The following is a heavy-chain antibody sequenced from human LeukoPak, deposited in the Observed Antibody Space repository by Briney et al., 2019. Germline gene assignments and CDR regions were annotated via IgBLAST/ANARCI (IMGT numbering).Heavy chain of an antibody. CDR3: ARVIRLHRSWFDP. J-gene: IGHJ5*02. V-gene: IGHV4-61*02. Sequence: TASETLSLTCTVSGDSISSDNYYWSWIRQPAGKGLEWIGRIYGSGSTTYNPSLKNRVTISVDTSKNQFSLRLTSVTAADTAVYYCARVIRLHRSWFDPWGQGTLVTVSS. D-gene: IGHD5-24*01. CDR1: GDSISSDNYY. CDR2: IYGSGST.